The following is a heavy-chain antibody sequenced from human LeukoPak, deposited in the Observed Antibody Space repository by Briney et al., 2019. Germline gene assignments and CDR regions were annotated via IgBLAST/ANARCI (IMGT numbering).Heavy chain of an antibody. D-gene: IGHD6-19*01. V-gene: IGHV3-30*04. Sequence: GRSLRLSCAASGFTFSSYAMHCVRQAPGKGLGWVAVISYDGSNKYYADSVKGRFTISRDNSKNTLYLQMNSLGAEDTAVYCCARDHYSSGSYWGQGTLVTVSS. J-gene: IGHJ4*02. CDR1: GFTFSSYA. CDR3: ARDHYSSGSY. CDR2: ISYDGSNK.